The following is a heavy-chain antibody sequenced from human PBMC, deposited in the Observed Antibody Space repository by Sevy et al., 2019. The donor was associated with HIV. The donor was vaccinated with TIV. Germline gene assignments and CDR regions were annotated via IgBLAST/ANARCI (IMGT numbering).Heavy chain of an antibody. Sequence: GGSLRLSCAASGFSFSIYWMSWVRQAPGKGLEWVATMKQDGSEEDYVDSVKGRFTISRDNAKNLLFLQMNSLSAEDTAVYYCVREGLGGYSYSLDYWGHGTLVTVSS. D-gene: IGHD5-18*01. CDR3: VREGLGGYSYSLDY. CDR2: MKQDGSEE. J-gene: IGHJ4*01. V-gene: IGHV3-7*01. CDR1: GFSFSIYW.